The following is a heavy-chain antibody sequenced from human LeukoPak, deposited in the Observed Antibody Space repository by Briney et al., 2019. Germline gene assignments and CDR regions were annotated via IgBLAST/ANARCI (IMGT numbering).Heavy chain of an antibody. V-gene: IGHV1-69*13. Sequence: ASVKVSCKASGGTFSSYAISWVRQAPGQGLEWMGGIIPIFGTANYAQKFQGRVTITADESTSTAYMELSSLRSEDTAVYYCARGKWAGTTSPFDYWGQGTLVTVSS. J-gene: IGHJ4*02. CDR2: IIPIFGTA. D-gene: IGHD1-1*01. CDR1: GGTFSSYA. CDR3: ARGKWAGTTSPFDY.